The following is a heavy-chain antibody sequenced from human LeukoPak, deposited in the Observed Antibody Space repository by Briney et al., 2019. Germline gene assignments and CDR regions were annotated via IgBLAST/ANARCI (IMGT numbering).Heavy chain of an antibody. Sequence: SETLSLTCTVSGYSIRSSYYWGWIRQPPGNGLEWIGSIYHSGSTYFNPSLKSRVTISVDTSKNQFSLKLSSVTAADTAVYYCARGSIGSGYFGSDYWGQGTLVTVSS. CDR3: ARGSIGSGYFGSDY. D-gene: IGHD6-19*01. J-gene: IGHJ4*02. CDR2: IYHSGST. V-gene: IGHV4-38-2*02. CDR1: GYSIRSSYY.